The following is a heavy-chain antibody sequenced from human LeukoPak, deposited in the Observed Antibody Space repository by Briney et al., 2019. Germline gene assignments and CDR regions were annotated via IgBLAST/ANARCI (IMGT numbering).Heavy chain of an antibody. J-gene: IGHJ4*02. D-gene: IGHD3-22*01. CDR2: INTNTGNP. CDR3: ARDLRYYDSSGYYNTRLWGY. Sequence: ASVKVSCKASGYTFTSYAMNWVRQAPGQGLEWMGWINTNTGNPTYAQGFTGRFVFSLDTSVSTAYLQISSLKAEDTAVYYCARDLRYYDSSGYYNTRLWGYWGQGTLVTVSS. V-gene: IGHV7-4-1*02. CDR1: GYTFTSYA.